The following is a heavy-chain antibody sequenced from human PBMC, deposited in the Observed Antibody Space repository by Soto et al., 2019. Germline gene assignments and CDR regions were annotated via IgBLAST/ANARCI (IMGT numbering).Heavy chain of an antibody. V-gene: IGHV4-4*02. Sequence: QVQLQESGPGLVKPSGTLSLTCAFSGDSISISRCWTWVRQPPGKGLEWIGDIFHSGDTNYNPSLKSRVFISVDKSQNQFSLKVSSVTAADTAVYYCAYSTGWYRHDVWGQGTLVTVSS. CDR3: AYSTGWYRHDV. CDR2: IFHSGDT. J-gene: IGHJ3*01. D-gene: IGHD6-19*01. CDR1: GDSISISRC.